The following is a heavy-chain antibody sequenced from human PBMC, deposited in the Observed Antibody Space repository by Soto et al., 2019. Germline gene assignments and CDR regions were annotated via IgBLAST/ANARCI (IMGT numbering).Heavy chain of an antibody. D-gene: IGHD3-16*01. CDR3: TKARLWGGDGYNSYYYNAMDV. CDR2: MNPNSGNT. J-gene: IGHJ6*02. CDR1: GYTFTSYD. Sequence: ASVKVSCKASGYTFTSYDINWVRQATGQGLEWMGWMNPNSGNTGYAQKFQGRVTMTRNTSISTAYMELSSLRPEDTALYYCTKARLWGGDGYNSYYYNAMDVWG. V-gene: IGHV1-8*01.